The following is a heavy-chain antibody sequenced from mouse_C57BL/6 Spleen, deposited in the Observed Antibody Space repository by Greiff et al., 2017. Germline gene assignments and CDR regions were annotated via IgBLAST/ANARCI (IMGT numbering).Heavy chain of an antibody. J-gene: IGHJ2*01. CDR3: ARRDSSGYGFDY. Sequence: EVNVVESGGDLVKPGGSLKLSCAASGFTFSSYGMSWVRQTPDKRLEWVATISSGGSYTYYPDSVKGRFTISRDNAKNTLYLQMSSLKSEDTAMYYCARRDSSGYGFDYWGQGTTLTVSS. V-gene: IGHV5-6*02. CDR1: GFTFSSYG. CDR2: ISSGGSYT. D-gene: IGHD3-2*02.